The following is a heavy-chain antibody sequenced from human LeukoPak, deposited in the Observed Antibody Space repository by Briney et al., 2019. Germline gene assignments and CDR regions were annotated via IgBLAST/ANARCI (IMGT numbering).Heavy chain of an antibody. CDR2: IKQSGST. V-gene: IGHV4-38-2*02. Sequence: SETLSLTCAVSGSSISSGYYWGWIRQPPGKGLEWIGEIKQSGSTNYNPSLKSRVTISIDTSKNQFSLKLTSVTAADTAVYYCAREGLRNVHNPLGYWGQGTLVTVPS. CDR3: AREGLRNVHNPLGY. D-gene: IGHD5-24*01. CDR1: GSSISSGYY. J-gene: IGHJ4*02.